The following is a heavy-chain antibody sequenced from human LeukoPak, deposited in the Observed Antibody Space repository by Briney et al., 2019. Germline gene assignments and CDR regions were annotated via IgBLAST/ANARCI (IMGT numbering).Heavy chain of an antibody. V-gene: IGHV3-21*01. J-gene: IGHJ4*02. CDR2: ISSSSSYI. CDR3: ARGLGQLVLKDRSADDY. D-gene: IGHD6-6*01. CDR1: GFTFSSYS. Sequence: PGGSLRLSCAASGFTFSSYSMNWVRQAPGKGLEWVSSISSSSSYIYYADSVKGRFTISRDNAKNSLYLQMNSLRAEDTAVYYCARGLGQLVLKDRSADDYWGQGTLVTVSS.